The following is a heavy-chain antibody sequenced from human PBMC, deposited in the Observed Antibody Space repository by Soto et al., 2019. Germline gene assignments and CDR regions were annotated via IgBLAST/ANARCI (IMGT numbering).Heavy chain of an antibody. CDR2: ITGGGGST. V-gene: IGHV3-23*01. CDR3: ASCPGTVTPQTYYYYYMDV. D-gene: IGHD4-4*01. J-gene: IGHJ6*03. CDR1: GFTFSSYA. Sequence: GGSLRLSCAASGFTFSSYAMSWVRQTPGKGLEWVSAITGGGGSTYYADSVKGRFTISRDNSKNTLYLQMNSLRAEDTAVYYCASCPGTVTPQTYYYYYMDVWGKGTTVTVSS.